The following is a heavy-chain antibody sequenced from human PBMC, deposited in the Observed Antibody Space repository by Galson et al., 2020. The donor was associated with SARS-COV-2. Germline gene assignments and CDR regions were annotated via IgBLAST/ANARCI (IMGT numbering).Heavy chain of an antibody. J-gene: IGHJ4*02. V-gene: IGHV3-30*01. CDR3: ARCHGGSYFFFDY. Sequence: SVKGRFTISRDNSKNTLYLQMNSLRPDDTAVYNCARCHGGSYFFFDYWGQGTLVTVSS. D-gene: IGHD1-26*01.